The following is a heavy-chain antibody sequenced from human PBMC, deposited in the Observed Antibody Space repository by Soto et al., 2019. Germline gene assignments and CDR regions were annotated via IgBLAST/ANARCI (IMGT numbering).Heavy chain of an antibody. D-gene: IGHD3-3*01. Sequence: EVHLVESGGGLVKPGGSLRLSCSASGFPFSSYTMYWVRQAPGKALEWVSSITTSSSRNVFYADSVKGRFTISRDNANNTLYLLMNNVRVEDTAVYYCVRDDTIFGAIPRMDVWGQGTTVTVSS. V-gene: IGHV3-21*06. J-gene: IGHJ6*02. CDR1: GFPFSSYT. CDR3: VRDDTIFGAIPRMDV. CDR2: ITTSSSRNV.